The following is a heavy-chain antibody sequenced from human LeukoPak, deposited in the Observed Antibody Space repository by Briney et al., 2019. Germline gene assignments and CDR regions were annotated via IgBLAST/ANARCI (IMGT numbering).Heavy chain of an antibody. CDR1: GGSISSSHY. D-gene: IGHD3-9*01. Sequence: SETLSLTCTVSGGSISSSHYWAWVRQPPGKELEWIGSFYYNGNTYYNPSLKSRVTISVDTSKNQFSLKLSSVTAADTAVYYCARQRRPTGYPFDYWGQGTLVTVSS. V-gene: IGHV4-39*01. CDR3: ARQRRPTGYPFDY. J-gene: IGHJ4*02. CDR2: FYYNGNT.